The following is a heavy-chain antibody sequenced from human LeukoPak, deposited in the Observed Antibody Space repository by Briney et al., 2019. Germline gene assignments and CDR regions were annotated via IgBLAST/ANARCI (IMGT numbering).Heavy chain of an antibody. Sequence: GESLKISCKGSGYSFTSYWIGWVRQMLGKGLEWMGIIYPGDSDTRYSLSFQGQVTISADKSISTAYLQWSSLKASDTAMYYCARQVPSKQLRFFDYWGQGTLVTVSS. J-gene: IGHJ4*02. D-gene: IGHD3-16*01. CDR2: IYPGDSDT. CDR3: ARQVPSKQLRFFDY. V-gene: IGHV5-51*01. CDR1: GYSFTSYW.